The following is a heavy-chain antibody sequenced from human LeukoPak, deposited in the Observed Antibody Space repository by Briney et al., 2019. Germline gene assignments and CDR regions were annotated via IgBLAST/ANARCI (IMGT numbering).Heavy chain of an antibody. V-gene: IGHV3-7*01. Sequence: GGSLRLSCAASGFTFSSYWMSWVRQAPGKGLEWVANIKQDGSEKYYVDSVKGRFTISRDNAKNSLYLQMNSLRAEDTAVYYCAREKSDCSGGSCYSVFDYWGQGTLVTVSS. CDR1: GFTFSSYW. CDR3: AREKSDCSGGSCYSVFDY. CDR2: IKQDGSEK. D-gene: IGHD2-15*01. J-gene: IGHJ4*02.